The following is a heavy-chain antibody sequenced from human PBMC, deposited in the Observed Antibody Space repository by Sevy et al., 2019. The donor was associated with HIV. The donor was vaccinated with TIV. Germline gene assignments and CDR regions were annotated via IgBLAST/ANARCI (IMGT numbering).Heavy chain of an antibody. Sequence: GGSLRLSCAASGFTFSSYSMNWVRQAPGKGLEWVSSISSSSSYIYYADSVKGRFTIPRDNAKNSLYLQMNSLRAEDTAVYYCARDFGYCSSTSCYTGSAWFDPWGQGTLVTVSS. CDR1: GFTFSSYS. V-gene: IGHV3-21*01. CDR3: ARDFGYCSSTSCYTGSAWFDP. CDR2: ISSSSSYI. D-gene: IGHD2-2*02. J-gene: IGHJ5*02.